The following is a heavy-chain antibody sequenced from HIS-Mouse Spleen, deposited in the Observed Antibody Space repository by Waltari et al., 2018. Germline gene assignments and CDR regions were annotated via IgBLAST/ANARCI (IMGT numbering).Heavy chain of an antibody. Sequence: EVQLLESGGGLVQPGGSLRLSCAASGFTFSSSAMRWVRQAPGKGLEWVSAISGSGGSTYYADSVKGRFTISRDNSKNTLYLQMNSLRAEDTAVYYCLSVAIFSVANSYYFDYWGQGTLVTVSS. CDR3: LSVAIFSVANSYYFDY. CDR2: ISGSGGST. CDR1: GFTFSSSA. V-gene: IGHV3-23*01. D-gene: IGHD1-7*01. J-gene: IGHJ4*02.